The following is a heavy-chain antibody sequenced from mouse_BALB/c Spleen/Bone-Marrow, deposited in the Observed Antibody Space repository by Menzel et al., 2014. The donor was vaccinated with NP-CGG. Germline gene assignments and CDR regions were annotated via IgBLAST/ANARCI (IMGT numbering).Heavy chain of an antibody. V-gene: IGHV1-81*01. Sequence: QVHQLHTGREREKAEASVKLSCKASGYTFTDYVISWVKQRTGQGLEWIGEIDPGRGSSFYNEKFKAKATLTADKSANTAYMQLSSLTSEDSAVYFCARDGNYASLDYCRHGTSVPVS. J-gene: IGHJ4*01. D-gene: IGHD2-1*01. CDR3: ARDGNYASLDY. CDR1: GYTFTDYV. CDR2: IDPGRGSS.